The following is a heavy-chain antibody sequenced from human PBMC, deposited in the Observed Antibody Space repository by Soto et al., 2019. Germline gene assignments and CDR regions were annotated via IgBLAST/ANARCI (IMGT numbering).Heavy chain of an antibody. CDR1: GFTFSSYA. CDR2: ISYAGSNK. J-gene: IGHJ2*01. D-gene: IGHD4-4*01. Sequence: QVQLVESGGGVVQPGRSLRLSCAASGFTFSSYAMHWVRQAPGKGLEWVGVISYAGSNKYYADSVKAQFTISRDNSKKTLYLQMNRLRAEDTAVYYCARPLWRDDYNWGYFDLWGRGTLVTAS. V-gene: IGHV3-30-3*01. CDR3: ARPLWRDDYNWGYFDL.